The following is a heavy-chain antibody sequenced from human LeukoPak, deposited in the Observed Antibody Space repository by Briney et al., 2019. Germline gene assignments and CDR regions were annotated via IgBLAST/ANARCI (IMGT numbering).Heavy chain of an antibody. Sequence: GGSLRVSCAASGSPFSSYWMHWVRQVPGKGLVWVARINPRSTVITYADSVRGRFAISRDNAENTVSLQMNSLRGEDTAVYYCVRDLVLVETPGDDFDFWGQGTLVTVSS. CDR3: VRDLVLVETPGDDFDF. V-gene: IGHV3-74*03. CDR1: GSPFSSYW. D-gene: IGHD2-8*02. J-gene: IGHJ4*02. CDR2: INPRSTVI.